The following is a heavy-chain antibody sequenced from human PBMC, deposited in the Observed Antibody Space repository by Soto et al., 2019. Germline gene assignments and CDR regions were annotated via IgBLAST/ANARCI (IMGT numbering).Heavy chain of an antibody. J-gene: IGHJ6*02. D-gene: IGHD6-19*01. Sequence: QVQLVESGGGVVQPGRSLRLSCAASGFTFSSYGMHWVRQAPGKGLEWVAVIWYDGSNKYYADSVKGRFTISRDNSKNXLXXQMNSLRAEDTAVYYCARDGAGYSSGWYVYYGMDVWGQGTTVTVSS. CDR3: ARDGAGYSSGWYVYYGMDV. V-gene: IGHV3-33*01. CDR2: IWYDGSNK. CDR1: GFTFSSYG.